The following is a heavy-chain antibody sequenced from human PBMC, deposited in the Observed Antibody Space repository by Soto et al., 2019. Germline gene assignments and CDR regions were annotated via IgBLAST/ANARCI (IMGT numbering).Heavy chain of an antibody. J-gene: IGHJ6*03. Sequence: GGSLRLSCAASGFTFSSYAMSWVRQAPGKGLEWVSAISGSGGSTYYADSVKGRFTISRDNSKNTLYLQMNSLRAEATAVYYCAKPISGDCSGGSCYYYYYMDVWGKGTTVTVSS. V-gene: IGHV3-23*01. CDR2: ISGSGGST. D-gene: IGHD2-15*01. CDR1: GFTFSSYA. CDR3: AKPISGDCSGGSCYYYYYMDV.